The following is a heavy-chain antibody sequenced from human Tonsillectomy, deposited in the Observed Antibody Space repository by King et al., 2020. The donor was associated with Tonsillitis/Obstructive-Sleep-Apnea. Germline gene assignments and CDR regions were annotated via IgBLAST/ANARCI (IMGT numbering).Heavy chain of an antibody. D-gene: IGHD6-19*01. V-gene: IGHV4-34*01. J-gene: IGHJ5*02. Sequence: VQLQQWGAGLLKPSETLSLTCAVYGGSFTDYYWTWIRQPPGKGLEWIGEINHSGSTNYNPSLKSRVTISVDSSKNQFSLKLSSVTAADTAVYYCARTLTTIAVAGNWFDPWGQGTLVTVSS. CDR1: GGSFTDYY. CDR2: INHSGST. CDR3: ARTLTTIAVAGNWFDP.